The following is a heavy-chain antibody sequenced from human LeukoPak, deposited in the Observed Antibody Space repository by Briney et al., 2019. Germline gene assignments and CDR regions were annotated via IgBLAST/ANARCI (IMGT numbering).Heavy chain of an antibody. V-gene: IGHV4-39*07. CDR2: IYYSGST. D-gene: IGHD1-26*01. J-gene: IGHJ3*02. CDR1: GGSISSSSYY. Sequence: SETLSLTCTVSGGSISSSSYYWGWIRQPPGKGLEWIGSIYYSGSTYYNPSLKSRVTISVDTSKNEFSLKLSSVTAADTAVYYCARAYSGSYDANAFDIWGQGTMVTVSS. CDR3: ARAYSGSYDANAFDI.